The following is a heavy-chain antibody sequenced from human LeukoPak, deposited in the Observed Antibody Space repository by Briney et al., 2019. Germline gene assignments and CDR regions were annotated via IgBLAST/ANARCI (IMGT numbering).Heavy chain of an antibody. CDR3: AKDPLFHDP. J-gene: IGHJ5*02. Sequence: GGSLRLSCAASGFTFSTYWMHWVRQAPGKGLVWVSRINTDGSRTDSVEGRFTISRDNAKNTLYLQMNSLRAEDTAVYYCAKDPLFHDPWGQGTLVTVSS. CDR2: INTDGSRT. CDR1: GFTFSTYW. V-gene: IGHV3-74*01.